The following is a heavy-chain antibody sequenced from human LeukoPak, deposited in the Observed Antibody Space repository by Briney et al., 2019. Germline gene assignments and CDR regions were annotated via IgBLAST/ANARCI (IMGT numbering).Heavy chain of an antibody. CDR1: GGSFSGYY. CDR3: ARLWIQLSYFDY. D-gene: IGHD5-18*01. V-gene: IGHV4-34*01. CDR2: INHSGST. J-gene: IGHJ4*02. Sequence: SETLSLTCAAYGGSFSGYYWSWIRQPPGKGLEWIGEINHSGSTYYNPSLKSRVTISVDTSKNQFSLKLSSVTAADTAVYYCARLWIQLSYFDYWGQGTLVTVSS.